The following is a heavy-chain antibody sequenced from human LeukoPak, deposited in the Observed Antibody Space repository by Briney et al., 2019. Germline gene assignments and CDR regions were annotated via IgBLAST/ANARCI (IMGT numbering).Heavy chain of an antibody. CDR1: GFTFSSYE. D-gene: IGHD1-26*01. Sequence: GGSLRLSCAASGFTFSSYEMNWVRQAPGKGLEGVSYISNSGSTIFYADYVKGRFTISRDNAKNSLYLQMNSLRAEDTAVYYCASGAQSDYWGQGTLVTVSS. J-gene: IGHJ4*02. CDR2: ISNSGSTI. CDR3: ASGAQSDY. V-gene: IGHV3-48*03.